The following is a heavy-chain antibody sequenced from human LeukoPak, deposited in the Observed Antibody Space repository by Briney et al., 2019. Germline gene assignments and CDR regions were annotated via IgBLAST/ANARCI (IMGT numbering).Heavy chain of an antibody. Sequence: PGGSLRLSCAASGFTVITNDMTWVRQAPGKGLEWVSVLYSDGNTKYADSVQGRFTISRDNSKNTLYLEMNSLSPDDTAVYYCARGVNPLAANPLAYGGQGTLAPAS. CDR1: GFTVITND. V-gene: IGHV3-53*01. CDR3: ARGVNPLAANPLAY. CDR2: LYSDGNT. J-gene: IGHJ4*02. D-gene: IGHD5-24*01.